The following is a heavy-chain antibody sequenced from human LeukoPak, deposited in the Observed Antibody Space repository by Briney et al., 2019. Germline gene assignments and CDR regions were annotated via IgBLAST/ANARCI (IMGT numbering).Heavy chain of an antibody. CDR3: ARGGIGQQLAPAFDY. CDR2: ISAYNGNT. CDR1: GYTFTSYG. Sequence: ASVTVSCKASGYTFTSYGISWVRQAPGQGLEWMGWISAYNGNTNYAQKLQGRVTMTTDTSTSTAYMELRSLRSDDTAVYYCARGGIGQQLAPAFDYWGQGTLVTVSS. J-gene: IGHJ4*02. D-gene: IGHD6-13*01. V-gene: IGHV1-18*01.